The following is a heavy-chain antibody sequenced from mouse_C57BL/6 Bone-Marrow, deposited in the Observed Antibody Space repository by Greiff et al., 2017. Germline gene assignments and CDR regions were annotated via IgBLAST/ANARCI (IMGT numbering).Heavy chain of an antibody. CDR3: ARPYYSNCVYFGV. J-gene: IGHJ1*03. D-gene: IGHD2-5*01. V-gene: IGHV1-55*01. Sequence: QVQLQQPGAELVKPGASVKMSCKASGYTFTSYWITWVKQRPGQGLEWIGEIYPGSGSTNYNEKFKSKATLTVDTSSSTAYMQRSSLTSEDSAVYYFARPYYSNCVYFGVWGTGTTVTVSS. CDR2: IYPGSGST. CDR1: GYTFTSYW.